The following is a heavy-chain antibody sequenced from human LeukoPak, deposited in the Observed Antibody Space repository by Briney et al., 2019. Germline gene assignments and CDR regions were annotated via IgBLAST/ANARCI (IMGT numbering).Heavy chain of an antibody. D-gene: IGHD4-17*01. CDR3: ARDYAGAFDI. V-gene: IGHV4-30-4*08. CDR2: IYYSGNA. J-gene: IGHJ3*02. Sequence: SQTLSLTCTVSGGSISSGAYYWSWIRQPPGKDLEWIGYIYYSGNAYYNPSLKTRVTISVDTSKNPFSLKLNSVTAADTAVYYCARDYAGAFDIWGQGTMVTVSS. CDR1: GGSISSGAYY.